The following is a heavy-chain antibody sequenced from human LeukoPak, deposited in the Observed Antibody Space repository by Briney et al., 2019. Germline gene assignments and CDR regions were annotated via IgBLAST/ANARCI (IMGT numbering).Heavy chain of an antibody. V-gene: IGHV1-8*03. Sequence: VASVKVSCKASGYTFTSYDINWVRQATGQGLEWMGWMNPNSGNTGYAQKFQGRVTITRNTSISTAYMELSSLRSEDTAVYYCARGALEWLLSYYYYYYTDVWGKGTTVTFSS. CDR3: ARGALEWLLSYYYYYYTDV. CDR1: GYTFTSYD. CDR2: MNPNSGNT. D-gene: IGHD3-3*01. J-gene: IGHJ6*03.